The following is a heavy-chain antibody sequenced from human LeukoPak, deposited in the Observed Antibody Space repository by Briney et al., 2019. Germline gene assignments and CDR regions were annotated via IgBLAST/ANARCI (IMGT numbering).Heavy chain of an antibody. CDR2: IYHSGST. CDR1: GYSISSGYY. J-gene: IGHJ4*02. D-gene: IGHD6-13*01. V-gene: IGHV4-38-2*02. CDR3: ARADSSSWLHFDY. Sequence: SETLSLTCTVSGYSISSGYYRGWIRQPPGKGLEWIGSIYHSGSTYYNPSLKSRVTISVDTSKNQFSLKLSSVTAADTAVYYCARADSSSWLHFDYWGQGTLVTVSS.